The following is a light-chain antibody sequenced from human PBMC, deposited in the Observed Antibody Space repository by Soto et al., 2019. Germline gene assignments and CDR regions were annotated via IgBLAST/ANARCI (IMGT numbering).Light chain of an antibody. CDR1: SSDVGAYDF. V-gene: IGLV2-14*01. Sequence: QSVLTQPAFVSGSPGQSITISCTGTSSDVGAYDFVSWYQHYPGKAPKLVTFDVTHRPPGISDRFSGSKSANTASLTISGLQAEDEAFYYCSSYTTRSTLVFGGGTKVTVL. CDR2: DVT. J-gene: IGLJ1*01. CDR3: SSYTTRSTLV.